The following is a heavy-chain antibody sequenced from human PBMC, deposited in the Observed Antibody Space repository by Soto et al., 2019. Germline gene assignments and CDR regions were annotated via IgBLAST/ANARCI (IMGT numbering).Heavy chain of an antibody. J-gene: IGHJ4*02. V-gene: IGHV4-39*01. CDR3: AVRRDGYNYNDY. CDR2: IYYSGST. D-gene: IGHD5-12*01. Sequence: PSETLSLTCTVSGGSXSSSSYYWGWIRQPPGKGLEWIGSIYYSGSTYYNPSLTSRLTISVDTSKNQFSLKLSSVTAADTAVYYCAVRRDGYNYNDYWGQGTLVTVSS. CDR1: GGSXSSSSYY.